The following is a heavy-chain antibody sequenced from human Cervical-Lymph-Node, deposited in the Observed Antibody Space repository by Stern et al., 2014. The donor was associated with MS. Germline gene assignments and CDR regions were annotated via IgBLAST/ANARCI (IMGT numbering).Heavy chain of an antibody. CDR1: GDSISSYTHY. CDR2: VYYSGAT. J-gene: IGHJ4*02. CDR3: AKHACTGAACPFDL. V-gene: IGHV4-39*01. D-gene: IGHD2-8*02. Sequence: QLQLQESGPGLVKPSETLSLTCAVSGDSISSYTHYWAWIRQPPGKGLEWIGSVYYSGATYYNPSLKSPVTIPVHTSKNPFPLGLNSVTAADTAVYYCAKHACTGAACPFDLWGQGTLVTVSS.